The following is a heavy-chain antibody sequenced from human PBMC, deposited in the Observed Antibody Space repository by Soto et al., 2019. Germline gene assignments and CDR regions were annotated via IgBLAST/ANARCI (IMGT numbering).Heavy chain of an antibody. CDR3: ARAYSSGWYDY. Sequence: ASVKVSCKASGYTFTGYYMHWVRQAPGQGLEWMGWINPNSGGTNYAQKFQGWVTMTRDTSIGTAYMELSRLRSDDTAVYYCARAYSSGWYDYWGQGTLVTVSS. CDR2: INPNSGGT. V-gene: IGHV1-2*04. CDR1: GYTFTGYY. J-gene: IGHJ4*02. D-gene: IGHD6-19*01.